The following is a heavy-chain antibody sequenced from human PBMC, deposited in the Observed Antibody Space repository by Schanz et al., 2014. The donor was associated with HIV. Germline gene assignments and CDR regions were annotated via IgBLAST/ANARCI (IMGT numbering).Heavy chain of an antibody. V-gene: IGHV3-30-3*01. CDR3: ARMEQLIIGYYYGMDV. J-gene: IGHJ6*02. CDR2: ISYDGSNK. D-gene: IGHD3-16*01. CDR1: GFTFSSYA. Sequence: QVQLVESGGGVVQPGRSLRLSCAASGFTFSSYAMHWVRQAPGKGLEWVAVISYDGSNKNYADSVKGRFTISRDNSKNTVYLQMNSLRPEDTAVYYCARMEQLIIGYYYGMDVWGQGTTVTVSS.